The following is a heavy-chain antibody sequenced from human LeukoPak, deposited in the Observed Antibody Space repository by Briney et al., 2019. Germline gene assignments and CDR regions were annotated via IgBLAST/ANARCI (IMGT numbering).Heavy chain of an antibody. J-gene: IGHJ3*02. V-gene: IGHV4-39*07. Sequence: SETLSLTCTVSGGSISSGSYYCGWVRQPPGKGLGWIGGVYYSGSTNYNPSLKSRVTISVDTSKNQFSLKLSSVTAADTAVYYCARVTAWAELIEFPPVAFDIWGQGTMVTVSS. CDR2: VYYSGST. D-gene: IGHD3-10*01. CDR3: ARVTAWAELIEFPPVAFDI. CDR1: GGSISSGSYY.